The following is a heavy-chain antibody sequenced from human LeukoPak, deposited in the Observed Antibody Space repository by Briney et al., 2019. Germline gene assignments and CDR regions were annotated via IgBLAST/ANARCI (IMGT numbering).Heavy chain of an antibody. CDR1: GGTFSSHA. V-gene: IGHV1-69*13. Sequence: SVKVSCKASGGTFSSHAISWVRQAPGQGLEWMGGIIPVFGTTNYAQKFQGRVTITADESTSTAYMELSSLRSEDTAVYYCAGDSWSIAARPTSYYYYMDVWGKGTTVTVSS. D-gene: IGHD6-6*01. CDR3: AGDSWSIAARPTSYYYYMDV. CDR2: IIPVFGTT. J-gene: IGHJ6*03.